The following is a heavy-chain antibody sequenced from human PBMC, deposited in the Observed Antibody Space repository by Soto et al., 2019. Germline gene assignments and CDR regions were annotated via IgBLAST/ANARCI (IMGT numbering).Heavy chain of an antibody. CDR3: TTDLRYFDPPPPGY. J-gene: IGHJ4*02. V-gene: IGHV3-15*01. D-gene: IGHD3-9*01. CDR2: IKSKTDGGTT. Sequence: GGSLRLSCAASGFTFSNAWMSWVRQAPGKGLEWVGRIKSKTDGGTTDYAAPVKGRFTISRDDSKNTLYLQMNSLKTEDTAVYYCTTDLRYFDPPPPGYWGQGTLVTVSS. CDR1: GFTFSNAW.